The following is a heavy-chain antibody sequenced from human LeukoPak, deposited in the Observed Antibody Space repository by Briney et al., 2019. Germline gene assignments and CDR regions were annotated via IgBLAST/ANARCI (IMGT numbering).Heavy chain of an antibody. J-gene: IGHJ3*02. Sequence: LSLTCTVSGGSISSGSYYWSWIRQPAGKVLEWVSYISSSGSTIYYADSVKGRFTISRDNAKNSLYLQMNSLRAEDTAVYYCARPPSHDYYDAFDIWGQGTMVTVSS. CDR1: GGSISSGSYY. V-gene: IGHV3-11*04. D-gene: IGHD5-12*01. CDR2: ISSSGSTI. CDR3: ARPPSHDYYDAFDI.